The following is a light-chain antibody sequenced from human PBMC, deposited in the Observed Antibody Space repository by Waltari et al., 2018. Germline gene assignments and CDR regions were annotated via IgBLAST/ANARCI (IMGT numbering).Light chain of an antibody. J-gene: IGLJ3*02. Sequence: QSALTPPASASGAPGQSDPISCTGTNGDIGAYNLVSWYQQHPGTPPRLLIHDAPTRPSGISSRFSGSKSGNTASLTISGLQAEDEADYFCGSYAGGTSWVFGGGTQVTVL. CDR2: DAP. CDR1: NGDIGAYNL. CDR3: GSYAGGTSWV. V-gene: IGLV2-23*01.